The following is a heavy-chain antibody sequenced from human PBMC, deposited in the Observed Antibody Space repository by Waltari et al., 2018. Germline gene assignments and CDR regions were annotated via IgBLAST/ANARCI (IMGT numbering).Heavy chain of an antibody. CDR3: ARRGYMEESYYFDY. D-gene: IGHD6-13*01. J-gene: IGHJ4*02. CDR2: IIPIFGTA. V-gene: IGHV1-69*01. CDR1: GGTFSSYA. Sequence: QVQLVQSGAEVKKPGSSVKVSCKASGGTFSSYAISWVQQAPGQGLEWMGGIIPIFGTANYAQKFQGRVTITADESTSTAYMELSSLRSEDTAVYYCARRGYMEESYYFDYWGQGTLVTVSS.